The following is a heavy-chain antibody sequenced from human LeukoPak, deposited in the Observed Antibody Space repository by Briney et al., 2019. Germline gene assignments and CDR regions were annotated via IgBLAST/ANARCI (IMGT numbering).Heavy chain of an antibody. V-gene: IGHV3-23*01. CDR3: TKETESQRSFDY. J-gene: IGHJ4*02. Sequence: PGGSLRLSCAASGFTFSTYAMSWVRQAPGKGLEWVSAISGSGGSTYYADSVKGRFTISRDNSKNTLYLQMNSLRAEDTAVYYCTKETESQRSFDYWGQGTLVTVSS. CDR2: ISGSGGST. CDR1: GFTFSTYA. D-gene: IGHD5-24*01.